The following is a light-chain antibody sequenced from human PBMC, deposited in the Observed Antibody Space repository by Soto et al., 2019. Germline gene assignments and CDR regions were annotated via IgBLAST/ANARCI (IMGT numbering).Light chain of an antibody. V-gene: IGKV3-20*01. CDR3: KKYGDSPRT. J-gene: IGKJ1*01. CDR1: QSVSRNY. Sequence: EIVLTQSPGTLYLSPGERATLSCRASQSVSRNYLAWYQQRTGQAPRLLIYDAFNRATGIPDRFSGRGSGTDFTLTIRRLENEDFAVYYCKKYGDSPRTIGQGTKVAIK. CDR2: DAF.